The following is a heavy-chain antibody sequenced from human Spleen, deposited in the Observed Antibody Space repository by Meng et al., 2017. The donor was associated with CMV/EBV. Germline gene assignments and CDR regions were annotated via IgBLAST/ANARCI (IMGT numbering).Heavy chain of an antibody. CDR1: GFTFSSYA. Sequence: GESLKISCVGSGFTFSSYAMSWVRQAPGKGLEWVSAISGSGGSTYYADSVKGRFTISRDNSKNTLYLQMNSLRAEDTAVYYCAKDLFDTAMVTYYYYYGMDVWGQGTTVTVSS. V-gene: IGHV3-23*01. CDR3: AKDLFDTAMVTYYYYYGMDV. J-gene: IGHJ6*02. D-gene: IGHD5-18*01. CDR2: ISGSGGST.